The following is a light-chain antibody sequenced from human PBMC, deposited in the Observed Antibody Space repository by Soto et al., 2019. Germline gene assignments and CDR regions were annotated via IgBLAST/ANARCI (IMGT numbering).Light chain of an antibody. J-gene: IGLJ7*01. CDR2: RNN. V-gene: IGLV1-47*01. CDR3: AAWDDSLSGPV. CDR1: SANIGSNY. Sequence: QSVLTQPPSASGTPGPRVTISCSGSSANIGSNYVYWYQQLPGTAPKLLIYRNNQRPSGVPDRFSGSRSGTSASLAISGLRSDDEADYYCAAWDDSLSGPVFGGGTQLTVL.